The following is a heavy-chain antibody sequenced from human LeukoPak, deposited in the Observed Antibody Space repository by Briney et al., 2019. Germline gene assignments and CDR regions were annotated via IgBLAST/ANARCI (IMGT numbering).Heavy chain of an antibody. D-gene: IGHD6-19*01. Sequence: SVKVSCKASGGTFSSYAISWVRQAPGQGLEWMGGIIPIFGTANYAQKFQGRVTMTRDTSTSTVYMELSSLRSEDTAVYYCANRAVADDYWGQGTLVTVSS. CDR3: ANRAVADDY. CDR1: GGTFSSYA. CDR2: IIPIFGTA. J-gene: IGHJ4*02. V-gene: IGHV1-69*05.